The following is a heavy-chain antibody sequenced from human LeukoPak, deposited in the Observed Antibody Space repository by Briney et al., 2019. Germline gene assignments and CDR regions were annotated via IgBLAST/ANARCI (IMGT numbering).Heavy chain of an antibody. CDR3: ARDEAFGFDI. J-gene: IGHJ3*02. Sequence: GGSLRLSCAASGFTFSTYAMHWVRQAPGKGLEWVAVISYDGSNKYYADSVKGRFTISRDNAKNSLSLQMHSLRDGDTAVYYCARDEAFGFDIWGQGTMVTVSS. CDR1: GFTFSTYA. CDR2: ISYDGSNK. D-gene: IGHD3-16*01. V-gene: IGHV3-30*03.